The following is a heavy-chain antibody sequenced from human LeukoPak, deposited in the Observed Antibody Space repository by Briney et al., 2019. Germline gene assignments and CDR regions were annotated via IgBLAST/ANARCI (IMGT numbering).Heavy chain of an antibody. J-gene: IGHJ4*02. V-gene: IGHV4-34*01. CDR2: INHSGST. Sequence: PSETLSLTCAVYGGSFSGYYWSWIRQPPGKGLEWIGEINHSGSTNYNPSLKSRVTISVDTSRNQFSLKLSSVTAADTAVYYCARGPVNVATENYFDYWGQGTLVTVSS. D-gene: IGHD5-12*01. CDR1: GGSFSGYY. CDR3: ARGPVNVATENYFDY.